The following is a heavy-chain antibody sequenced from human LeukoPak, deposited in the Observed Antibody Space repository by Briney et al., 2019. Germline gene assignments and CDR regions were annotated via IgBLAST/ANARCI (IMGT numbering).Heavy chain of an antibody. V-gene: IGHV4-59*01. CDR3: ARYRITPRNFDY. J-gene: IGHJ4*02. CDR1: GGSISSYY. Sequence: SETLSLTCTVSGGSISSYYWSWIRQPPGKGLEWIGYIYYSGSTNYNPSLKSRVTISVDTSKNQFSLKLSSVTAADTAVYYCARYRITPRNFDYWGQGTLVTVSS. CDR2: IYYSGST. D-gene: IGHD3-10*01.